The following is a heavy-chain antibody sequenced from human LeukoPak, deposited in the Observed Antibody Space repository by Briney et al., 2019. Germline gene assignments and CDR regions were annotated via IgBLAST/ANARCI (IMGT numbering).Heavy chain of an antibody. CDR1: GFTFSSYS. D-gene: IGHD4-23*01. V-gene: IGHV3-23*01. CDR3: VKGRKWELPFDY. Sequence: GGSLRLSCAASGFTFSSYSMSWVRQAPGKGLEWVSAISISGGTTYYADSVKGRFTISRDNPKNTLFLQMNSQRVEDTAVYYCVKGRKWELPFDYWGQGTLVTVSS. J-gene: IGHJ4*02. CDR2: ISISGGTT.